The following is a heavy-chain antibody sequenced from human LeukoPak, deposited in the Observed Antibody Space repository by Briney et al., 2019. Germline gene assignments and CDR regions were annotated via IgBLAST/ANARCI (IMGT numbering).Heavy chain of an antibody. J-gene: IGHJ6*02. CDR3: ARDRAIHGMDV. Sequence: SQTLSLTCTVSGGSISSYYWSWIRQPAGKGLEWIGRIYTSRSTNYNPSLKSRVTMSVDTSKNQFSLKLSSVTAADTAVYYCARDRAIHGMDVWGQGTTVTVSS. CDR1: GGSISSYY. CDR2: IYTSRST. D-gene: IGHD5-24*01. V-gene: IGHV4-4*07.